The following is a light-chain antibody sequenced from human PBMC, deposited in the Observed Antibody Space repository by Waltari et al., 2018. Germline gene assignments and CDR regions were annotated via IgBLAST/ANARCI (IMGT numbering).Light chain of an antibody. CDR1: RSNIGSNT. J-gene: IGLJ3*02. Sequence: QSVLTQPPSASGTPGQGVTISCSGGRSNIGSNTVTWYQQLPGTAPNLLIYSNNQRPSGVPDRFSGSKSGTSASLAISGLQSEDEADYYCAAWDDSLNGWVFGGGTKLTVL. CDR2: SNN. CDR3: AAWDDSLNGWV. V-gene: IGLV1-44*01.